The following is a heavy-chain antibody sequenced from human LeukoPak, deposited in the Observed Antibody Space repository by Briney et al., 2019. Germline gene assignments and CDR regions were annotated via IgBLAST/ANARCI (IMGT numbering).Heavy chain of an antibody. CDR3: ARDLVADSSGWRAFDI. CDR1: GYTFTSCY. V-gene: IGHV1-46*01. CDR2: INPSGGST. Sequence: ASVKVSCKASGYTFTSCYMHWVRQAPGQGLEWMGIINPSGGSTSYAQKFQGRVTMTRDTSTSTVYMELSSLRSEDTAVYYCARDLVADSSGWRAFDIWGQGTMVTVSS. D-gene: IGHD6-19*01. J-gene: IGHJ3*02.